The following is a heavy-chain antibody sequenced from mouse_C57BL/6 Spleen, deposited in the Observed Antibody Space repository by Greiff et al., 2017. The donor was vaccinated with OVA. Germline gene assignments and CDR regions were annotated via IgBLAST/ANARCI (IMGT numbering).Heavy chain of an antibody. D-gene: IGHD2-5*01. CDR3: ARYYYSILYYYAMDY. Sequence: QVQLKESGAELARPGASVKLSCKASGYTFTSYGISWVKQRTGQGLEWIGEIYPRSGNTYYNEKFKGKATLTADKSSSTAYMELRSLTSEDSAVYFCARYYYSILYYYAMDYWGQGTSVTVSS. CDR1: GYTFTSYG. J-gene: IGHJ4*01. V-gene: IGHV1-81*01. CDR2: IYPRSGNT.